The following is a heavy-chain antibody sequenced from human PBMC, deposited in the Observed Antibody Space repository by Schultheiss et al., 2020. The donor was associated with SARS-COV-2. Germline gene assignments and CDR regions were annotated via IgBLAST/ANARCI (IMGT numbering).Heavy chain of an antibody. CDR3: ARDLAGTVTTY. CDR1: GFTFSSYS. J-gene: IGHJ4*02. V-gene: IGHV3-21*01. D-gene: IGHD4-17*01. Sequence: GGSLRLSCAASGFTFSSYSMNWVRQAPGKGLEWVSVIYSGGNTYYADSVKGRFTISRDNAKNSLYLQMNSLRAEDTAVYYCARDLAGTVTTYWGQGTLVTVSS. CDR2: IYSGGNT.